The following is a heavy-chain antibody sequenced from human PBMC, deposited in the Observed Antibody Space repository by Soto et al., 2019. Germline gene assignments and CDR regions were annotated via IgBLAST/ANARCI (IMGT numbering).Heavy chain of an antibody. D-gene: IGHD2-2*01. J-gene: IGHJ4*02. CDR2: ISGSGGST. CDR3: AKEGGYIVVVPAATDY. Sequence: EVQLLESGGGLVQPGGSLRLSCAASGFTFSSDAMSWVRQAPGKGLEWVSAISGSGGSTYYAHSVKGRFTISRDNSKNTLYLQMNSLRADDTAVYYCAKEGGYIVVVPAATDYWGQGTLVTVSS. V-gene: IGHV3-23*01. CDR1: GFTFSSDA.